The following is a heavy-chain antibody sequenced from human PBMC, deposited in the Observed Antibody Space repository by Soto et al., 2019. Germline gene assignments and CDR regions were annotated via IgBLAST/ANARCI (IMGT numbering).Heavy chain of an antibody. CDR2: ISSNGSNI. CDR3: ARDRSRLVPARYAGYFDS. D-gene: IGHD2-2*01. CDR1: GFTLRNYY. J-gene: IGHJ4*02. V-gene: IGHV3-11*01. Sequence: GGSLRLSCSASGFTLRNYYMSWIRQAPGKGLEWVSYISSNGSNIRYADSVKGRFTITRDKTKNSVYLKMNSLRADDSAVYVCARDRSRLVPARYAGYFDSWGQGTLVTVSS.